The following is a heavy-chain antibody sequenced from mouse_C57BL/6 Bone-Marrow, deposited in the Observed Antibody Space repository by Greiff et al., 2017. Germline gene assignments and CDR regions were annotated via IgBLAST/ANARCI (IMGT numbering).Heavy chain of an antibody. Sequence: QVQLQQPGAELVKPGASVKLSCKASGYTFTSYWMHWVKQWPGQGLEWIGMIHPNSGSTNYNEKFKSKATLTVDKSSSTAYMQLSSLTSEDSAVYFCARPSTVVTNYYAMDYWGQGASVSVAA. J-gene: IGHJ4*01. CDR3: ARPSTVVTNYYAMDY. CDR1: GYTFTSYW. D-gene: IGHD1-1*01. V-gene: IGHV1-64*01. CDR2: IHPNSGST.